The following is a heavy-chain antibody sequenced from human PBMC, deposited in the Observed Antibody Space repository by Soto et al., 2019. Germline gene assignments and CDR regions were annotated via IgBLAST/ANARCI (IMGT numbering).Heavy chain of an antibody. D-gene: IGHD3-3*01. CDR3: ARITIVGVLNMNWFDP. V-gene: IGHV4-39*01. CDR1: GGSMSSSDYY. CDR2: ISYSGST. Sequence: QLQLQESGPRLVKPSETLSLTCTVSGGSMSSSDYYWGWIRQPPGKGLEWIGSISYSGSTSYTPSLKSRVTISVDSAKNQFSLKLSSVAATDTGVYYCARITIVGVLNMNWFDPWGQGTVVTVSS. J-gene: IGHJ5*02.